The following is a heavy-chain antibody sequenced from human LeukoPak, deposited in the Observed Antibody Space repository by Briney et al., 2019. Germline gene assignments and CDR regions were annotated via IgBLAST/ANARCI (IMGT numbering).Heavy chain of an antibody. V-gene: IGHV4-61*02. Sequence: SQTLSLTCTVSGGSISSGSYYWSWIRQPARKGLEWIGRIYTSGSTNYNPSLKSRVTISVDTSKNQFSLKLSSVTAADTAVYYCARVRPSLGYFAFDIWGQGTMVTVSS. CDR2: IYTSGST. J-gene: IGHJ3*02. D-gene: IGHD6-13*01. CDR1: GGSISSGSYY. CDR3: ARVRPSLGYFAFDI.